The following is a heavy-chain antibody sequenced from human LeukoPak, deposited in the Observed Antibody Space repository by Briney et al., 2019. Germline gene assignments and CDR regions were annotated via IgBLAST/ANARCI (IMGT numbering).Heavy chain of an antibody. CDR1: GYTFTSYD. V-gene: IGHV1-8*01. J-gene: IGHJ4*02. Sequence: ASVKVSCKASGYTFTSYDINWVRQATGQGLEWMGWMNPNSGNTGYAQKFQGRVTMTRNTSISTAYMELSSLRSEDTAVYYCARGGGRTRGAIFGVVPPYYFDYWGQGTLVTVSS. CDR3: ARGGGRTRGAIFGVVPPYYFDY. D-gene: IGHD3-3*01. CDR2: MNPNSGNT.